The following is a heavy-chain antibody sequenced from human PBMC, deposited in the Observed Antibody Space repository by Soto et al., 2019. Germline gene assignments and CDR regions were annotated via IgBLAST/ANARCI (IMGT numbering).Heavy chain of an antibody. J-gene: IGHJ4*02. CDR1: GFTFSDHY. Sequence: GGSLRLSCAASGFTFSDHYMDWVRQAPGKGLEWVGRIRKKANSYTTEYAASVKGRFTISRDDSKNSMYLQMNSLRTEDTAVYFCARISTTSYFDFWGQGTLVTVSS. CDR2: IRKKANSYTT. D-gene: IGHD4-17*01. V-gene: IGHV3-72*01. CDR3: ARISTTSYFDF.